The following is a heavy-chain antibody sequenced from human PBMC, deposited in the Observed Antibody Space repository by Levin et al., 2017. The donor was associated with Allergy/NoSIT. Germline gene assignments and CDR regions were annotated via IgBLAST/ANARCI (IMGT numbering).Heavy chain of an antibody. Sequence: GESLKISCKASGYTFTGYYMHWVRQAPGQGLEWMGRINPNSGGTNYAQKFQGRVTMTRDTSISTAYMELSRLRSDDTAVYYCAAEGFDQLLSSDYWGQGTLVTVSS. CDR2: INPNSGGT. V-gene: IGHV1-2*06. CDR3: AAEGFDQLLSSDY. CDR1: GYTFTGYY. J-gene: IGHJ4*02. D-gene: IGHD2-2*01.